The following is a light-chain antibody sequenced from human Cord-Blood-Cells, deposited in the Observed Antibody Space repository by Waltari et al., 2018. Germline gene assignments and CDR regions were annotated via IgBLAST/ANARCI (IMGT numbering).Light chain of an antibody. Sequence: DIQMTQSPSTLSASVGDRVTITCRASQSINSWLAWYQQKPGKAPKLLIYKASSLQTGVPSRCSGSGSGTEFTLTISSLQPDDFATYFCLQYDIYWAFGQGTKVEVK. CDR1: QSINSW. CDR2: KAS. CDR3: LQYDIYWA. J-gene: IGKJ1*01. V-gene: IGKV1-5*03.